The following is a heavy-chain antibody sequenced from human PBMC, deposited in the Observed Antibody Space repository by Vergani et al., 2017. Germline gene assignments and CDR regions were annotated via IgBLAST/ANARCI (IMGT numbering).Heavy chain of an antibody. V-gene: IGHV4-31*03. CDR3: AVQGSTGADYYYYGMDV. Sequence: QVQLQESGPGLVKPSQTLSLTCTVSGGSISSGGYYWSWIRQHPGKGLEWIGYIYYSGSTYYNPSLKSRVTISVDTSKNQFSLKLSSVTAADTAVYYCAVQGSTGADYYYYGMDVWGQGTTVTVAS. CDR2: IYYSGST. D-gene: IGHD2-2*01. CDR1: GGSISSGGYY. J-gene: IGHJ6*02.